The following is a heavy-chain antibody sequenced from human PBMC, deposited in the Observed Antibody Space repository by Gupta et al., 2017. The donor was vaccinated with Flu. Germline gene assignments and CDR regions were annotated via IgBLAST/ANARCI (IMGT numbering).Heavy chain of an antibody. V-gene: IGHV3-9*01. D-gene: IGHD6-25*01. J-gene: IGHJ4*02. CDR3: GRDIAQAPARAVSEIDY. Sequence: PGTGQELVCAVSRYSGKIMYDNSVKDRITISRDNAKNFEYLQMNNLRPEDEALYYYGRDIAQAPARAVSEIDYWGPGTLVTVSS. CDR2: VSRYSGKI.